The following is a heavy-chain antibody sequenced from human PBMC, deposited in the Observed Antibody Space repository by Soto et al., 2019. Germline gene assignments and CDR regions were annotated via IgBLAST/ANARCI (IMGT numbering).Heavy chain of an antibody. V-gene: IGHV3-33*01. CDR3: ARGKDSSGYYFDY. Sequence: GGSLRLSCAASGFTFSSYGMHWVRQAPGKGLEWVAVIWYDGSNKYYADSVKGRFTISRDNSKNTLYLQMNSLRAEDTAVYYCARGKDSSGYYFDYWGQGTLVTVSS. D-gene: IGHD3-22*01. CDR1: GFTFSSYG. J-gene: IGHJ4*02. CDR2: IWYDGSNK.